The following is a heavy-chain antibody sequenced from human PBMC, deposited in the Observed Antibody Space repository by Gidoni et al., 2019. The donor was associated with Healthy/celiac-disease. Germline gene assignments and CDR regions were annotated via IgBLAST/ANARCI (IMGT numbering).Heavy chain of an antibody. D-gene: IGHD3-22*01. CDR2: IKSKTDGGTT. J-gene: IGHJ4*02. Sequence: EVQLVESGGGVVKPGGSLRLSCAASGFTFSNAWMSWVRQAPGKGLEWVGRIKSKTDGGTTDYAAPVKGRFTISRDDSKNTLYLQMNSLKTEDTAVYYCTSPKGYYDSSGYYYFDYWGQGTLVTVSS. V-gene: IGHV3-15*01. CDR3: TSPKGYYDSSGYYYFDY. CDR1: GFTFSNAW.